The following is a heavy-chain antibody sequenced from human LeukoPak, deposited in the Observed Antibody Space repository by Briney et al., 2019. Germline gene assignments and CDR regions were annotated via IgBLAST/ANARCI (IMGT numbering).Heavy chain of an antibody. V-gene: IGHV1-2*02. J-gene: IGHJ4*02. CDR3: ARDWRGSYFPDF. CDR2: INPNSGDT. Sequence: GASVKVSCKASGYTLTDYYMHWVRRAPGQGLEGMGWINPNSGDTNYAQKFQGRVTMTRDTSISTAYMDLSRLTSDDTAIYYCARDWRGSYFPDFWGQGTLVTVSS. D-gene: IGHD1-26*01. CDR1: GYTLTDYY.